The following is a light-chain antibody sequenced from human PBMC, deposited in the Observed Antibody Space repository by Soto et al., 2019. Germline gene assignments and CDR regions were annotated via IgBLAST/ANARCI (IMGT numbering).Light chain of an antibody. V-gene: IGLV2-23*02. CDR3: CSYVTGNIRV. CDR1: TSNVGSYNF. J-gene: IGLJ1*01. CDR2: EVN. Sequence: QSVLTQPASVSGSPGQSITISCTGTTSNVGSYNFVSWYQQHPGKAPKLVIYEVNQRPSGVSDRLSGSKSGNTASLTISGLQAEDEADYYCCSYVTGNIRVFGSGTSSPS.